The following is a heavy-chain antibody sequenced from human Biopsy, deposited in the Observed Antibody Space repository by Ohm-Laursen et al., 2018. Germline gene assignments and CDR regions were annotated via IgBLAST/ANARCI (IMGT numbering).Heavy chain of an antibody. CDR1: GFTFGHYA. D-gene: IGHD6-19*01. Sequence: SLRLSCTASGFTFGHYAMHWVRQAPGKGLEWISLIWYDGTNEDYADSVKGRFTISRDNSKNTLYLQISTLTLEDTAFYYCARGLSSGWYGYFDVWGRGTLVTVSS. V-gene: IGHV3-33*01. CDR2: IWYDGTNE. J-gene: IGHJ2*01. CDR3: ARGLSSGWYGYFDV.